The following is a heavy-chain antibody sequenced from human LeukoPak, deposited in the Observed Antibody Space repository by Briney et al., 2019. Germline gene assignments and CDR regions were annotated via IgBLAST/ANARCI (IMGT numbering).Heavy chain of an antibody. D-gene: IGHD3-22*01. V-gene: IGHV3-30*02. J-gene: IGHJ4*02. Sequence: GGSLRLSCAASGFTFSSYDIHWVRQAPGKGLEWVAFIRYDGSNKYYADSVKGRFTISRDNSKNTLYLQMNSLRAEDTAVYYCAKDLYYYDSSGDYFDYWGQGTLVTVSS. CDR3: AKDLYYYDSSGDYFDY. CDR2: IRYDGSNK. CDR1: GFTFSSYD.